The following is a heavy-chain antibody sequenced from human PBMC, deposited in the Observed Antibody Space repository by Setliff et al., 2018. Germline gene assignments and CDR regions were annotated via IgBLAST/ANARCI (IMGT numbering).Heavy chain of an antibody. J-gene: IGHJ4*02. V-gene: IGHV4-30-4*01. CDR3: ARTHCTTTSCFYFHY. CDR2: ISHGVST. Sequence: NPSETLSLTCTISGASVTSFDYYWSWIRQPPGKGLEYIGHISHGVSTSYSPSLKSRLSISXXTSKNQXXXXXXXXXAADTAVYYCARTHCTTTSCFYFHYWGQGTVVTSPQ. D-gene: IGHD2-2*01. CDR1: GASVTSFDYY.